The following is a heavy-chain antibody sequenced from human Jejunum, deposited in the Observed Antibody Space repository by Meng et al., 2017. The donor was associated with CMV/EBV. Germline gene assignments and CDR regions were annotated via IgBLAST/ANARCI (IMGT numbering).Heavy chain of an antibody. D-gene: IGHD3-9*01. Sequence: EVQLLESXXDSVQPGGSLRLSCAASGFTFSDCGMSWVRQAPGKGLEWISAVSGTGETTYYADSVKGRFAISRDNSKNTLYLQMNSLRADDTALYYCVGLLTGYYSHWWGQGTLVTVSS. CDR1: GFTFSDCG. CDR2: VSGTGETT. J-gene: IGHJ4*02. V-gene: IGHV3-23*01. CDR3: VGLLTGYYSHW.